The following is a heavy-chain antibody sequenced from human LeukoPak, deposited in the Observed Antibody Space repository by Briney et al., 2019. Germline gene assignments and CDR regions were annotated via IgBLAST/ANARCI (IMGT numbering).Heavy chain of an antibody. CDR3: ARNQPDYNWILPDY. J-gene: IGHJ4*02. D-gene: IGHD1-20*01. CDR2: INPNSGGT. Sequence: ASVKVSCKASGYTFTGYYMHWVRQAPGQGLEWMGWINPNSGGTNYAQKFQGRVTMTRDTSISTAYMELSSLRSEDTAVYYCARNQPDYNWILPDYWGQGTLVTVSS. V-gene: IGHV1-2*02. CDR1: GYTFTGYY.